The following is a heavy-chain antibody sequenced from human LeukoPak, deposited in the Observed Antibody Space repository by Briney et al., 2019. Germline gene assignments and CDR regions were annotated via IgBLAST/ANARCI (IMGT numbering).Heavy chain of an antibody. Sequence: SETLSLTCTVSGGSISNYYWNWIRQPAGKGLEWIGRVYVSGSTNYNPSLKSRVTMSVDASKSQFSLKLRSVTAADTAVYYCARDMESYFYYYMDVWGRGTTVTVSS. CDR2: VYVSGST. CDR3: ARDMESYFYYYMDV. V-gene: IGHV4-4*07. CDR1: GGSISNYY. D-gene: IGHD1-1*01. J-gene: IGHJ6*03.